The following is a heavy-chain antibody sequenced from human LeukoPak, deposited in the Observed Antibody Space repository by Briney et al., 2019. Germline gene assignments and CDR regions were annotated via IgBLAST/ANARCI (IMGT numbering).Heavy chain of an antibody. D-gene: IGHD6-13*01. Sequence: GRSLRLSCAASGFTFDDYAMHWVRQAPGKGLEWVSGISWNSGTIGYADSVKGRFTISRDNAKNSLYLQMNSLRAEDTALYYCAKDKRVNIVAAGSAFDIWGQGTMVTVSS. CDR3: AKDKRVNIVAAGSAFDI. CDR2: ISWNSGTI. V-gene: IGHV3-9*01. CDR1: GFTFDDYA. J-gene: IGHJ3*02.